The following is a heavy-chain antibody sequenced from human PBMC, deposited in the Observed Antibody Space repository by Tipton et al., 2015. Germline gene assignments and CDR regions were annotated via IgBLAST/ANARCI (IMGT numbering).Heavy chain of an antibody. CDR1: GDSINSTNW. J-gene: IGHJ6*02. CDR3: ARGLSHYDSDPVYYYGMDV. V-gene: IGHV4-4*02. CDR2: IHHDGRI. Sequence: TLSLTCAVSGDSINSTNWWNWVRQSPEKGLEWIGEIHHDGRINYNPSLRSRVTFSVDEAKNEVSLNLNSVTAADTAVYYCARGLSHYDSDPVYYYGMDVWGQGTTVTVSS. D-gene: IGHD3-3*01.